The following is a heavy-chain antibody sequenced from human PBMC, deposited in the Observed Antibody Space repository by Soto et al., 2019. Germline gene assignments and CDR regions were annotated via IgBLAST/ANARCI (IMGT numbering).Heavy chain of an antibody. CDR2: ISSSSYI. CDR1: GFTFSSYS. D-gene: IGHD6-13*01. Sequence: EVQLVESGGGLVKPGGSLRLSCAASGFTFSSYSMNWVRQAPGKGLEWVSSISSSSYIYYADSVKGRFTISRDNAKNSLYLQMNSLRAEDTAVYYCARVLAAAGTGYWGQGTLVTVSS. V-gene: IGHV3-21*01. J-gene: IGHJ4*02. CDR3: ARVLAAAGTGY.